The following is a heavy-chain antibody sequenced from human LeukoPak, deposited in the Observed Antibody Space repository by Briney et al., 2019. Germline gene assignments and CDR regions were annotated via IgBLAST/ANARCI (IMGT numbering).Heavy chain of an antibody. Sequence: ASVKVSCKTSGYTFTSYDINWVRQATGQGLEWMGWMNPNSGNTGYAQKFQGRVTMTRNTSISTAYMELSSLRSEDTAVYYCARGYCSSGSCYWGLDYWGQGTLVTVSS. CDR1: GYTFTSYD. D-gene: IGHD2-15*01. J-gene: IGHJ4*02. CDR2: MNPNSGNT. V-gene: IGHV1-8*01. CDR3: ARGYCSSGSCYWGLDY.